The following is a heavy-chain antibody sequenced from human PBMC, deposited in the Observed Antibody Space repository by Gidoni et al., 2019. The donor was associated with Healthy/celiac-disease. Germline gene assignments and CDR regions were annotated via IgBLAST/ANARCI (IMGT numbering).Heavy chain of an antibody. V-gene: IGHV1-69*04. J-gene: IGHJ3*02. D-gene: IGHD5-12*01. CDR2: IIRILGIA. Sequence: QVQLVQSGAEVKKPGSSVKVSCKASGGTFSSYAISWVRQAPGHGVEWMGRIIRILGIANYAQKFQGRVTITADKCTSTAYMELSSLRSEDTAVYYCASRGYSGYGGIKGDAFDIWGQGTMVTVSS. CDR1: GGTFSSYA. CDR3: ASRGYSGYGGIKGDAFDI.